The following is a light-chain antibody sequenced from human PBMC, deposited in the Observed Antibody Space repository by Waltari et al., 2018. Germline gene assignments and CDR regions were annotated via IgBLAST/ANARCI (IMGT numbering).Light chain of an antibody. CDR3: CSFTSGSTWV. V-gene: IGLV2-14*01. CDR2: DVS. J-gene: IGLJ3*02. CDR1: SSDVGGHNY. Sequence: QSALTQPAPVSGSPGQSITISCTGTSSDVGGHNYVSWYQQHPGKAPKLLIFDVSNRPSGVSNRFSGSKSGNTASLTISGLQAEDESDYYCCSFTSGSTWVFGGGTKLTVL.